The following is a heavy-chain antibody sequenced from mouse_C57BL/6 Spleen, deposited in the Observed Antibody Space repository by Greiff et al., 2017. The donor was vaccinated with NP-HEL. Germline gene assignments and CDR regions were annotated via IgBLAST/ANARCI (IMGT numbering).Heavy chain of an antibody. CDR2: IDPETGGT. V-gene: IGHV1-15*01. CDR3: TRPPPVDY. J-gene: IGHJ2*01. CDR1: GYTFTDYE. Sequence: VQLQQSGAELVRPGASVTLSCKASGYTFTDYEMHWVKQTPVHGLEWIGAIDPETGGTAYNQKFKGKAILTADKSSSIAYMELRSLTSEDSAVYYCTRPPPVDYWGQGTTLTVSS.